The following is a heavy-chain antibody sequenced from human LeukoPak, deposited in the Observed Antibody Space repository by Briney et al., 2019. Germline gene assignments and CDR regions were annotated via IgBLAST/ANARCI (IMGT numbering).Heavy chain of an antibody. V-gene: IGHV3-66*01. CDR2: IYSGGST. J-gene: IGHJ4*02. D-gene: IGHD3-10*01. Sequence: PGGSLRLSCAASGFTVSSNYMSWVRQPPGKGLEWVSVIYSGGSTYYADSVKGRFTISRDNSKNTLYLQMNSLRAEDTAVYYCARERRFGELFDWGQGTLVTVSS. CDR3: ARERRFGELFD. CDR1: GFTVSSNY.